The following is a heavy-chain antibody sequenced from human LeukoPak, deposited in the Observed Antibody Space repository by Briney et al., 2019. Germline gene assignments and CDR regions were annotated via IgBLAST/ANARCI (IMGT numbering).Heavy chain of an antibody. V-gene: IGHV3-9*01. CDR1: EFTFDDYA. CDR3: ARAVAGTTDY. J-gene: IGHJ4*02. Sequence: GGSLRLSCTVSEFTFDDYAMHWVRQAPGKGLEWVSGISWDSTSVDYADSVKGRFTISRDNAKNSLYLQMNSLRTEDTAVYYCARAVAGTTDYWGQGTLVTVSS. CDR2: ISWDSTSV. D-gene: IGHD6-19*01.